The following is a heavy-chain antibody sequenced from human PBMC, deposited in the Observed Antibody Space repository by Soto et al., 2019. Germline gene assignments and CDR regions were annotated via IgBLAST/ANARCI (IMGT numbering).Heavy chain of an antibody. V-gene: IGHV5-10-1*01. D-gene: IGHD3-3*01. CDR3: ALGNYDFWSGYPNDNYGMDV. Sequence: PGESLKISCKGSGYSFTSYWISWVRQMPGKGLEWMGRIDPSDSYTNYSPSFQGHVTISADKSISTAYLQWSSLKASDTAMYYCALGNYDFWSGYPNDNYGMDVWGQGTTVTVSS. CDR2: IDPSDSYT. J-gene: IGHJ6*02. CDR1: GYSFTSYW.